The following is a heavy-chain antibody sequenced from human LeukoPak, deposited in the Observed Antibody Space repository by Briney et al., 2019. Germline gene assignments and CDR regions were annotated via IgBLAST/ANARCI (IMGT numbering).Heavy chain of an antibody. CDR1: GITVSSNY. Sequence: GGSLRLSCAASGITVSSNYMSLVRQAPGEGLELVSAIYSGGTTDSVDSVKGRFTISRDDSKNTLYLQMNSLRAEDTAVYYCARASRQFQDAFDIWGQGTMVTVSS. J-gene: IGHJ3*02. CDR3: ARASRQFQDAFDI. CDR2: IYSGGTT. V-gene: IGHV3-66*01. D-gene: IGHD5-24*01.